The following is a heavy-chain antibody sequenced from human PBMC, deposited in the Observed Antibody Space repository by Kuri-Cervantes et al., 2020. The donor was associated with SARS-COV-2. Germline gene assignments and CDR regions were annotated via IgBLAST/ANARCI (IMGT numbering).Heavy chain of an antibody. D-gene: IGHD3-22*01. J-gene: IGHJ3*01. CDR1: GFTFRSYS. Sequence: GESLKISCAASGFTFRSYSMNWVRQTPGKGLEWVSSIDSSSDYIYYADSVKGRFTISRDNANNSLSLQMNSLGAEDTAVYYFARAKLGGYDAFDLWGQGTMVTVSS. CDR3: ARAKLGGYDAFDL. V-gene: IGHV3-21*01. CDR2: IDSSSDYI.